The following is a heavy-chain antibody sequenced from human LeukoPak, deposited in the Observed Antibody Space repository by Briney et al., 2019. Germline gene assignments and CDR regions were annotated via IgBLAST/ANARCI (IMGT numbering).Heavy chain of an antibody. CDR2: ISSSSSYI. V-gene: IGHV3-21*01. CDR1: GITFSSYS. Sequence: GGALSLSYAASGITFSSYSMNWGRPAPGKGLGWVSSISSSSSYIYYADSVKGRFTISRDNAKNSLYLQMNSLRAEDTAVYYCARGDSSGWYYFDYWGQGTLVTVSS. D-gene: IGHD6-19*01. J-gene: IGHJ4*02. CDR3: ARGDSSGWYYFDY.